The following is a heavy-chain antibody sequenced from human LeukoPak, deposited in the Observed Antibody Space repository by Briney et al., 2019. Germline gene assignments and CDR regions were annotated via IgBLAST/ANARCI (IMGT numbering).Heavy chain of an antibody. V-gene: IGHV1-69*04. CDR3: ARPPYYYDSSGYLIA. CDR2: IIPILGIA. CDR1: GGTFSIYA. J-gene: IGHJ5*02. D-gene: IGHD3-22*01. Sequence: ASVKVSCTSSGGTFSIYAISWVRQAPGQGLEWMGRIIPILGIANYAQKFQGRVTITADKSTSTAYMELSSLRSEDTAVYYCARPPYYYDSSGYLIAWGQGTLVTVSS.